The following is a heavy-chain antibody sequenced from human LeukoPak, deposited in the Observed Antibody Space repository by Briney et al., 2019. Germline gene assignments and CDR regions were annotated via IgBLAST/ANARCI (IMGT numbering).Heavy chain of an antibody. J-gene: IGHJ3*02. CDR1: GFTFSTYA. CDR3: ARGAYCSGGRCPGAFDI. CDR2: IWYDGSNK. D-gene: IGHD2-15*01. V-gene: IGHV3-33*01. Sequence: GGSLTLSCAASGFTFSTYAMYWVRQAPGKGLEWVTVIWYDGSNKYYADSVKGRFTISRDNSKNTLYLQMNSLRADDTAVYYCARGAYCSGGRCPGAFDIWGQGTMVTVSS.